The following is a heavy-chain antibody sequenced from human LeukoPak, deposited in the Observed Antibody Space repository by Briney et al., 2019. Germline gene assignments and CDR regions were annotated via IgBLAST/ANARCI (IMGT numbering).Heavy chain of an antibody. CDR1: GGSISSYY. Sequence: SETLSLTCTVSGGSISSYYWSWIRQPAGKGREWIGRIFTSGSTNYNPSLKSRVTISVDKSKNHFSLKLSSVTAADTAVYYCARDTAIQQNYYYYYMDVWGKGTTVTVSS. J-gene: IGHJ6*03. D-gene: IGHD5-18*01. CDR3: ARDTAIQQNYYYYYMDV. V-gene: IGHV4-4*07. CDR2: IFTSGST.